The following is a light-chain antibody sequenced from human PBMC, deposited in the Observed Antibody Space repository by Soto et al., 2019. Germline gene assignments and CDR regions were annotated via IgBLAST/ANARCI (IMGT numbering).Light chain of an antibody. Sequence: QSVLTQPASVSGSPGQSITISCTGTSSDVGGFNYVSWYQQHPGKAPKLLIFDVYSRPSGVPDRFSGSKSGTSASLAISGLQSEDEADYYCAAWDDSLNGWVFGGGTKLTVL. CDR1: SSDVGGFNY. J-gene: IGLJ3*02. CDR2: DVY. V-gene: IGLV2-14*01. CDR3: AAWDDSLNGWV.